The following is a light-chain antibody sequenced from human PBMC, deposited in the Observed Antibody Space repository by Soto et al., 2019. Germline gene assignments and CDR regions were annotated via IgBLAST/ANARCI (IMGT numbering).Light chain of an antibody. CDR3: QEYNTWPWT. CDR1: QSVNNN. Sequence: ETLMTQSPATLSVSRGERATLSCSGSQSVNNNLAWYQQKLGQAPRVLIYGASTRATGIPARFTGSGSGTEFILTITSLQSEDSAVYYCQEYNTWPWTFGQGTKVDIK. J-gene: IGKJ1*01. V-gene: IGKV3-15*01. CDR2: GAS.